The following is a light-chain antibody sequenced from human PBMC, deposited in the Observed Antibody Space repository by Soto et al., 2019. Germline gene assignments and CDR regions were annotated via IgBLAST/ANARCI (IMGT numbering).Light chain of an antibody. CDR3: SSYTSSSTPYV. CDR1: SSDVGGYNY. Sequence: QSVLTQPASVSGSPGQSITTSCTGTSSDVGGYNYVSWYQQHPGKAPKLMIYEVSNRPSGVSNRFSGSKSGNTASLTISGLQAEDEADYYCSSYTSSSTPYVFGTGTKATVL. V-gene: IGLV2-14*01. J-gene: IGLJ1*01. CDR2: EVS.